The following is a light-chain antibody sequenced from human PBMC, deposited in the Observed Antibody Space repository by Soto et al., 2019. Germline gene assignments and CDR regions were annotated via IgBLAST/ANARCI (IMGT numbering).Light chain of an antibody. CDR3: SSYASSSPFV. J-gene: IGLJ1*01. V-gene: IGLV2-14*01. CDR2: DVS. Sequence: QSVLTQPASVSGSPGQSITISCTGTGSDVGGYKYVSWYQQLPGKAPKLMIYDVSYRPSGVSDRFSGSKSGNTASLIISGLQAEYYADYYCSSYASSSPFVFGTGTKVTVL. CDR1: GSDVGGYKY.